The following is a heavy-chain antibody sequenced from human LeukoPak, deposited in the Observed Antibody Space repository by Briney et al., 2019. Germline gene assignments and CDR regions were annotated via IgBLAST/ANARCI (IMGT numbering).Heavy chain of an antibody. V-gene: IGHV3-23*01. CDR2: ISDSGGST. D-gene: IGHD6-19*01. CDR1: GFTFSNYD. Sequence: SGGSLRLSCAASGFTFSNYDMSWVRQAPGKGPEWVSSISDSGGSTYYADSVKGRFTISRDNSKNTLYLQMTNLRAADTAVYYCAKDLSRAVAADWFDPWDQGSLVTVSS. J-gene: IGHJ5*02. CDR3: AKDLSRAVAADWFDP.